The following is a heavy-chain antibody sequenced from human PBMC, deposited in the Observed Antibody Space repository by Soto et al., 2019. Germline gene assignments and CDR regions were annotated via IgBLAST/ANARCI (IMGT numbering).Heavy chain of an antibody. V-gene: IGHV4-61*01. D-gene: IGHD1-26*01. CDR3: ARSRQSVRVGATTRQNYYYYGMDV. J-gene: IGHJ6*02. CDR2: IYYSGST. CDR1: GGSVSSGSYY. Sequence: PSETLSLTSTVSGGSVSSGSYYWSWIRQPPGKGLEWIGYIYYSGSTNYNPSLKSRVTISVDTSKNQFSLKLSSVTAADTAVYYCARSRQSVRVGATTRQNYYYYGMDVWGQGTTVTVSS.